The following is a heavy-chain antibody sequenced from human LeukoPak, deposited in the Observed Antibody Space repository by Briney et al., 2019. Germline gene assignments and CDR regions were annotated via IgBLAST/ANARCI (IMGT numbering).Heavy chain of an antibody. J-gene: IGHJ3*02. D-gene: IGHD4-17*01. CDR2: INPNSGGT. CDR1: GYTFTGYY. Sequence: ASVKVSCKASGYTFTGYYMHWVRQAPGQGLEWMGWINPNSGGTNYAQKFQGRVTMTRDTSISTAYMELSRLRSDDTAVYYCARVPLYGVRRAFDIWGQGTMVTVSS. V-gene: IGHV1-2*02. CDR3: ARVPLYGVRRAFDI.